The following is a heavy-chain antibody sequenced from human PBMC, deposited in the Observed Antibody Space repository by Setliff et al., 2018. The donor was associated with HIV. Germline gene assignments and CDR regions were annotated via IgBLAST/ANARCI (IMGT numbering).Heavy chain of an antibody. V-gene: IGHV3-23*01. CDR3: AKDLAANIYDFSALYYVPYPVGS. J-gene: IGHJ5*02. Sequence: GGSLRLSCAASGFTFSSYAMSWVRQAPGKGLDWVSAISGSAGSTYYADSVKGRFTISRDNSKSTVDLQMNSLTVEDKAVYYCAKDLAANIYDFSALYYVPYPVGSWGQGTLVTVSS. CDR1: GFTFSSYA. CDR2: ISGSAGST. D-gene: IGHD3-16*01.